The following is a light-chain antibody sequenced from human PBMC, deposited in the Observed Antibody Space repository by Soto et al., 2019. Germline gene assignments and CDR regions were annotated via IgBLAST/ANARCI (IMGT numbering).Light chain of an antibody. CDR2: DAS. CDR1: QSVSSY. V-gene: IGKV3-11*01. J-gene: IGKJ4*01. Sequence: PGERAALSCRASQSVSSYLAWYQQKPGQAPRLLIYDASNRATGIPARFSGSGSGTDFTLTISSLQSEDFAVYYCQQRSSWPLTFGGGTKVDI. CDR3: QQRSSWPLT.